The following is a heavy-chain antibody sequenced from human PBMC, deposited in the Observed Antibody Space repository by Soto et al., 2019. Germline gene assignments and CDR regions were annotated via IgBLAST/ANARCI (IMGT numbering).Heavy chain of an antibody. V-gene: IGHV5-51*01. D-gene: IGHD6-19*01. Sequence: PGESLKVSCKGSGYSLIRYWMAWVRQMPGKGLEWMGIIYPDDSDTRYSPSFQGQVTISADKSISTAYLQWSSLKASDTAMYYCARLKSGWPDYWGQGTLVTVSS. J-gene: IGHJ4*02. CDR1: GYSLIRYW. CDR3: ARLKSGWPDY. CDR2: IYPDDSDT.